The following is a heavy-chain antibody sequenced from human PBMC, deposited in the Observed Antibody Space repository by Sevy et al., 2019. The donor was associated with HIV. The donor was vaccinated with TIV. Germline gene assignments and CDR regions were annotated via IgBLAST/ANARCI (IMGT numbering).Heavy chain of an antibody. CDR2: IYYNGHI. CDR3: AGENAWGRGYS. D-gene: IGHD1-26*01. CDR1: GGSITSLY. Sequence: SDTLSLTCTVSGGSITSLYWNWIRQPPGKGLEWFANIYYNGHINYNPSLKSRVTLSLDTSKNQFSLRLSSVTAADTAMYYCAGENAWGRGYSWGQGTLVTVSS. V-gene: IGHV4-59*08. J-gene: IGHJ4*02.